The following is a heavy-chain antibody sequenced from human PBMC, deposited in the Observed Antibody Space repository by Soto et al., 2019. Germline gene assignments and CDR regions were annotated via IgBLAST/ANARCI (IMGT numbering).Heavy chain of an antibody. D-gene: IGHD2-15*01. J-gene: IGHJ5*02. CDR1: GGSISSSSYY. Sequence: SETLSLTCTVSGGSISSSSYYWGWIRQPPGKGLEWIGSIYYSGSTYYNPSLKSRVTISVDTSKNQFSLKLSSVTAADTAVYYCARQPGYCSGGSCYKEGWFDPWGQGTLVTVSS. CDR3: ARQPGYCSGGSCYKEGWFDP. V-gene: IGHV4-39*01. CDR2: IYYSGST.